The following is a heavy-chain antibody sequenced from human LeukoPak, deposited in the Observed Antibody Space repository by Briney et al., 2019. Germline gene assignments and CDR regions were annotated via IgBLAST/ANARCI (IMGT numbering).Heavy chain of an antibody. J-gene: IGHJ6*03. D-gene: IGHD2-8*02. CDR3: ARDTGGPYYYYYMDV. CDR2: ISYDGSNK. V-gene: IGHV3-30*01. Sequence: GRSLRLSCAASGFTFSSYAMHWVRQAPGKGLEWVAVISYDGSNKYYADSVKGRFTISRDNSKNTLYLQMNSLRAEDTAVYYCARDTGGPYYYYYMDVWGKGTTVTVSS. CDR1: GFTFSSYA.